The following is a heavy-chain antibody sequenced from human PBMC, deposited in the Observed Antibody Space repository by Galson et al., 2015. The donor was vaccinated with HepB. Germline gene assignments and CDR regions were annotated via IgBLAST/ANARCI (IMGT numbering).Heavy chain of an antibody. CDR1: GFTFSAYG. J-gene: IGHJ5*02. V-gene: IGHV3-23*01. Sequence: SLRLSCAASGFTFSAYGMTWVRQAPGKGLEWVSTISGYGHSTYYADSVKGRFTISRDNSKNTLHLQMNSLSVEDTAVYYCAKKPLWDYDGSGRRDWFGPWGQGTLVTVSS. D-gene: IGHD3-22*01. CDR2: ISGYGHST. CDR3: AKKPLWDYDGSGRRDWFGP.